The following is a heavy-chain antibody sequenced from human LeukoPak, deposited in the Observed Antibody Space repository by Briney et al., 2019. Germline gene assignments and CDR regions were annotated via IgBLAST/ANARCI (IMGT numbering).Heavy chain of an antibody. J-gene: IGHJ4*02. V-gene: IGHV5-51*01. Sequence: GESLKISCKGSGYTFTNYWIGWVRQMPGKGLEFMGIIYPGDSDTRYSPSFQGRVTISVDKSINTAYLQWSSLKASDSAVYYCARAGYSNRWDGVDYWGQGTLVTVSS. CDR3: ARAGYSNRWDGVDY. CDR1: GYTFTNYW. D-gene: IGHD2/OR15-2a*01. CDR2: IYPGDSDT.